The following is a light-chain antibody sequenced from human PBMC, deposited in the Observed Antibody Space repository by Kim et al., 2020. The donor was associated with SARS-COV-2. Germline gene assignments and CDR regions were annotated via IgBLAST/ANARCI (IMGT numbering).Light chain of an antibody. CDR3: QQYNSYWWT. CDR2: KAS. Sequence: SVRDRVTITCRASQSISSWLSWYQQKPGKAPKLLIYKASSLESGVPSRFSGSGSGTEFTLTISSLQPDDFATYYCQQYNSYWWTFGQGTKVDIK. CDR1: QSISSW. J-gene: IGKJ1*01. V-gene: IGKV1-5*03.